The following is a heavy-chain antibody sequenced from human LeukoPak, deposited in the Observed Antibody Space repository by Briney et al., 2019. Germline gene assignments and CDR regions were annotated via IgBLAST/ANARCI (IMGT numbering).Heavy chain of an antibody. CDR1: GFTVSSYW. V-gene: IGHV3-7*01. D-gene: IGHD6-13*01. Sequence: GGSLRLSCAASGFTVSSYWMSWVRQAPGKGLEWVANIKQEGREKTHGDSVKGRFTISRDHAKNSLYLQMNSPRAEDTAVYYCARPGIAAAGSVGSADYWGQGTLVTVSS. J-gene: IGHJ4*02. CDR2: IKQEGREK. CDR3: ARPGIAAAGSVGSADY.